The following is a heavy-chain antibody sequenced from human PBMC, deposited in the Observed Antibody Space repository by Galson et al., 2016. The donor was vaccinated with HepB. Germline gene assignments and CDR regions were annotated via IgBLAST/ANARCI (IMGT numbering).Heavy chain of an antibody. CDR1: GFTFDDYA. CDR2: ISWDGSRK. Sequence: SLRLSCAASGFTFDDYAMQWVRQTPGRGLEWVALISWDGSRKHYADSVKGRFTISRDNTKNSMNLQLNSLRPEDAALYFCVKGGCVGDCYGPLDFWGQGTLVTVSS. J-gene: IGHJ4*02. D-gene: IGHD2-21*02. CDR3: VKGGCVGDCYGPLDF. V-gene: IGHV3-43D*04.